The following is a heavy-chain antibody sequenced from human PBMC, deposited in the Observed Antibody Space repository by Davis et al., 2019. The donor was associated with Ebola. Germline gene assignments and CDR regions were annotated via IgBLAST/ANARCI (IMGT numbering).Heavy chain of an antibody. J-gene: IGHJ5*02. CDR1: GFTSSSYA. CDR2: FSGSGGTT. Sequence: PGGSLRLSCAASGFTSSSYAMSWVRQAPGKGLEWVSGFSGSGGTTYYADSVKGRFTISRDNSKNTLYLQMKSLRADDTAVYYCARGPRWWFDPWGQGTLVTVSS. CDR3: ARGPRWWFDP. D-gene: IGHD4-23*01. V-gene: IGHV3-23*01.